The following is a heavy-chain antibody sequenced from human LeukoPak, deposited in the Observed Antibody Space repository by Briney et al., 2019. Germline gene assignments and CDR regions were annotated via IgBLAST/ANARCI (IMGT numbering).Heavy chain of an antibody. CDR2: ISTDGYTT. Sequence: NPGGSLRLSCAASGLAFSAYKMHWVRQAPRKGLVWVSRISTDGYTTDYADFVQGRFTASRDNTKNTWSLEMNSLRAEDTAVYYCVVGGSPGYWGQGTLVTVSS. D-gene: IGHD2-15*01. CDR1: GLAFSAYK. J-gene: IGHJ4*02. V-gene: IGHV3-74*01. CDR3: VVGGSPGY.